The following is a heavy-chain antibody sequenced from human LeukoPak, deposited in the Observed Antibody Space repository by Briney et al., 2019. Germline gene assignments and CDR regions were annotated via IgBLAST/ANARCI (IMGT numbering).Heavy chain of an antibody. V-gene: IGHV3-74*03. D-gene: IGHD2-2*03. J-gene: IGHJ6*02. CDR3: VRGGHKLDIETSRYYYGLDV. CDR1: GITLSDYW. CDR2: IESDGSRT. Sequence: SGGSLRLSCAAPGITLSDYWMYWVRQGPGKGLVHVSRIESDGSRTVYADSVKGRFTISRDNAKNTMYLQMNSLRAEDTAVYYCVRGGHKLDIETSRYYYGLDVWGQGTTVTVSS.